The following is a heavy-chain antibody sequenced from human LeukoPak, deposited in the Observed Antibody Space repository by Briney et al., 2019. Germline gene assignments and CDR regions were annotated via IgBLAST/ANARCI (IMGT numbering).Heavy chain of an antibody. Sequence: ASVKVSCKASGYSFTAYYLHWVRQAPGQGLAWMGMINPSGGTTTYAQNFQGRVTMTRDTSTSTVYMELSSLTSGDTAVYFCARSFAGTTGGYWGQGTLVIVSS. J-gene: IGHJ4*02. D-gene: IGHD3-10*01. CDR3: ARSFAGTTGGY. V-gene: IGHV1-46*01. CDR2: INPSGGTT. CDR1: GYSFTAYY.